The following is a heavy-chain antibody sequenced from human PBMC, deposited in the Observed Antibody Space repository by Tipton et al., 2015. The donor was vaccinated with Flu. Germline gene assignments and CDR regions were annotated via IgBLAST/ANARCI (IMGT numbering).Heavy chain of an antibody. Sequence: TLSLTCSVSGGSISSYYWSWIRQPPGKGLEWIGYSYYSGNTNYNPSPQSRVTISVDTSKSQFSLKLSSVTAADTAVYYCARSTYYYGSGSSDYWGQGTLVTVSS. V-gene: IGHV4-59*08. CDR2: SYYSGNT. CDR3: ARSTYYYGSGSSDY. D-gene: IGHD3-10*01. J-gene: IGHJ4*02. CDR1: GGSISSYY.